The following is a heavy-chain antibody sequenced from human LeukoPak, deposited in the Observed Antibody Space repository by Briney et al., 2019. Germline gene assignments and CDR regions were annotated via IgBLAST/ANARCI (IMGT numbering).Heavy chain of an antibody. J-gene: IGHJ2*01. V-gene: IGHV4-39*01. CDR2: ISYSGNT. Sequence: SETLSLTCTVSGDSISSSSYHWGWIRQPPGKGLEWFGCISYSGNTYYNPSLMSRVTISVDTSKNQFSLKLSSVTAADTAVYYCARHVISAYWYFDLWGRATLVTVSS. D-gene: IGHD2/OR15-2a*01. CDR1: GDSISSSSYH. CDR3: ARHVISAYWYFDL.